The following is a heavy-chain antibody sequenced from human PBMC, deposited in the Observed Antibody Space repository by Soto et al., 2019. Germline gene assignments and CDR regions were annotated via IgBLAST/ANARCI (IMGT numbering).Heavy chain of an antibody. D-gene: IGHD3-22*01. J-gene: IGHJ5*01. CDR2: ISSSSSTI. CDR3: ARIYYDSSGYFLDWFDS. CDR1: GYTFSSYS. V-gene: IGHV3-48*02. Sequence: GGYVRLSCAASGYTFSSYSMNWARQAPGKGLERVSYISSSSSTIYYADSVKGRFTISRDNAKNSLYLQMNSLRDEDTAVYYFARIYYDSSGYFLDWFDSWGQGTLVTVSS.